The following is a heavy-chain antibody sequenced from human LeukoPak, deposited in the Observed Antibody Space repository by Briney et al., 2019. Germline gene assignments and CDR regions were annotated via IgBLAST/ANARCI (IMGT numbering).Heavy chain of an antibody. CDR1: GGSFSGYY. Sequence: SETLSLTCAVYGGSFSGYYWSWIRQPPGKGLEWIGEINHSGSTNYNPSLKSRVTISVDTSKNQFSLKLSSVTAADTAVYYCASLLSGTPGPTLNWFDPWGQGTLVTVSS. V-gene: IGHV4-34*01. J-gene: IGHJ5*02. CDR2: INHSGST. CDR3: ASLLSGTPGPTLNWFDP. D-gene: IGHD3-10*01.